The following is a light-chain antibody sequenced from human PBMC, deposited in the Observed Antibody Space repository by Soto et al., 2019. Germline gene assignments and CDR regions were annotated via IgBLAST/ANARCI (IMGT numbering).Light chain of an antibody. CDR3: QTWGTGIQI. V-gene: IGLV4-69*01. CDR2: LASDGSH. Sequence: VLTQSPSASASLGASVKLTCTLSSGHSSYSIAWHQQQPEKGPRFLMTLASDGSHYKGDGVPDRFSGSSSGAERYLTISSLQSVDEADYYCQTWGTGIQIFGGGTKLTVL. J-gene: IGLJ2*01. CDR1: SGHSSYS.